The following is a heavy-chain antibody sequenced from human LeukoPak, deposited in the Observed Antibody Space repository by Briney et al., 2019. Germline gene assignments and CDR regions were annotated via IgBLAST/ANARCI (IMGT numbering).Heavy chain of an antibody. CDR2: IYYSGST. CDR3: ARGTYYYDSSGYYPFDY. CDR1: GGSISSYY. D-gene: IGHD3-22*01. J-gene: IGHJ4*02. Sequence: SETLSLTCTVSGGSISSYYWSWIRQPPGKGLEWIGYIYYSGSTNYNPSLKSRVTISVDTSKNQFSLKLSSVTAADTAVYYCARGTYYYDSSGYYPFDYWGQGTLVTVSS. V-gene: IGHV4-59*12.